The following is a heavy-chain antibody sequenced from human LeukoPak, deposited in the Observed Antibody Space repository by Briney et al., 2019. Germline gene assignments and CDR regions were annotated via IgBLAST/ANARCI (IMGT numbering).Heavy chain of an antibody. V-gene: IGHV2-5*02. D-gene: IGHD3-22*01. Sequence: GSGPTLVNPTQTLTLTCTFSGFSLSTSAVGVGWIRQPPGKALEWLALVHRDDDKRYSPSLKSRLTITKDTSRNQVVLTMTNMDPVDIATYYCAHATLVYDSSGYYMGWFDPWGQGTLVTVSS. J-gene: IGHJ5*02. CDR2: VHRDDDK. CDR1: GFSLSTSAVG. CDR3: AHATLVYDSSGYYMGWFDP.